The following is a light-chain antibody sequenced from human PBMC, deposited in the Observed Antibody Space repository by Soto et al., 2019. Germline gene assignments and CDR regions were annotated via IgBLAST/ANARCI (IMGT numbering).Light chain of an antibody. J-gene: IGKJ2*01. V-gene: IGKV1-9*01. CDR3: QQLTARRFS. Sequence: IQLTQSPSSLSASVGDRVSISCRASQGNNTFVAWYQQKSGKAPKLLIYGASTLQNGVPSRFRGSGSGTALTLTSSGLQPEDFATYDCQQLTARRFSFGQGTKLDIK. CDR1: QGNNTF. CDR2: GAS.